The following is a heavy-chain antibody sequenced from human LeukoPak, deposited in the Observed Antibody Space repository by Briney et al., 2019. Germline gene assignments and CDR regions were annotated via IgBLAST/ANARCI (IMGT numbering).Heavy chain of an antibody. CDR3: ATREQWLVPFDY. V-gene: IGHV1-69*05. Sequence: SVKVSCKASGGTFSSYAISWVRQAPGQGPEWMGGIIPIFGTANYAQKFQGRVTITTDESTSTAYMELSSLRSEDTAVYYCATREQWLVPFDYWGQGTLVTVSS. D-gene: IGHD6-19*01. CDR1: GGTFSSYA. CDR2: IIPIFGTA. J-gene: IGHJ4*02.